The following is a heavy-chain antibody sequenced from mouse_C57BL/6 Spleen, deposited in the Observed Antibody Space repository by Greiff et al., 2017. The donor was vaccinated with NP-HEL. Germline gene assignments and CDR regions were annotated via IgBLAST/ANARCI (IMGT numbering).Heavy chain of an antibody. CDR3: ARYYGSSSGYFDV. Sequence: QVQLQQPGAELVRPGSSVKLSCKASGYTFTSYWMHWVKQRPIQGLEWIGNIDPSDSETHYNQKFKDKATLTVDKSSSTAYMQLSSLTSEDSAVSYCARYYGSSSGYFDVWGTGTPVTVSS. CDR1: GYTFTSYW. J-gene: IGHJ1*03. D-gene: IGHD1-1*01. V-gene: IGHV1-52*01. CDR2: IDPSDSET.